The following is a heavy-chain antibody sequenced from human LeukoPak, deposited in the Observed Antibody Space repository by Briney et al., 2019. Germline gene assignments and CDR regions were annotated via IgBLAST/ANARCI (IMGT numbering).Heavy chain of an antibody. CDR3: ARGVPHCSAGSCYSDYFDY. CDR2: SNAGHGNT. J-gene: IGHJ4*02. D-gene: IGHD2-15*01. V-gene: IGHV1-3*02. CDR1: GYTFTNYA. Sequence: GASVKVSCKASGYTFTNYAMHWVRQAPGQRLEWMGWSNAGHGNTKYSQEFQGRVIITRDTSASTAYMELSSLRSDDMAVYYCARGVPHCSAGSCYSDYFDYWGQGTLVTVSS.